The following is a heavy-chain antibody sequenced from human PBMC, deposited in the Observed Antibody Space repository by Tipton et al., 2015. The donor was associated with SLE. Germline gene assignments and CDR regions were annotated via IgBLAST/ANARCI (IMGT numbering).Heavy chain of an antibody. CDR3: AGTYYGDYVWFDP. V-gene: IGHV4-34*01. J-gene: IGHJ5*02. CDR2: INHSGST. Sequence: WSWIRQPPGKGLEWIGEINHSGSTNYNPSLKSRVTISVDTSKNQFSLKLSSVTAADTAVYYCAGTYYGDYVWFDPWGQGILVTVSS. D-gene: IGHD4-17*01.